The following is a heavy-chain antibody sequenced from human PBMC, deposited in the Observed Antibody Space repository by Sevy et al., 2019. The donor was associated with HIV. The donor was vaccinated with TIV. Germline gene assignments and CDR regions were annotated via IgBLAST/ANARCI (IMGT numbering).Heavy chain of an antibody. CDR2: IYYSGST. CDR3: ARPARGYYYGMDV. Sequence: SETLSLTCTVSGGSISSSSYYWGWIRQPPGKGLEWIGSIYYSGSTYYNPSLKSRVTISVDTSKNQFSLKLSSVTAADTAVYYCARPARGYYYGMDVWGQGTTVTVSS. J-gene: IGHJ6*02. CDR1: GGSISSSSYY. V-gene: IGHV4-39*01.